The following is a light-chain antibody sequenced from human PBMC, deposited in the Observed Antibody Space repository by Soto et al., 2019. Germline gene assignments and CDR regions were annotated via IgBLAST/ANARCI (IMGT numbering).Light chain of an antibody. Sequence: QSALTQPPSVSGSPGQSVALSCTGTSSDVGNSNGVSWYQQAPGTAPKLMIYDVTNRPSGVPDRFSGSKSGNTASLTISGLQAEDEADYYCSSYTSSSTYVFGTGTKVTVL. CDR2: DVT. CDR3: SSYTSSSTYV. CDR1: SSDVGNSNG. V-gene: IGLV2-18*02. J-gene: IGLJ1*01.